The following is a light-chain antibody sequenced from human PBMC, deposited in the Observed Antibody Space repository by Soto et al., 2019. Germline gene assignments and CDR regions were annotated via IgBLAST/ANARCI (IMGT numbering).Light chain of an antibody. Sequence: SYELTQPLSVSVALGQTARITCGGNNIGSKNVHWYQQKAGQAPVLVMYTDSKRPSGIPERFSGSNSGNTATLTISRAQAGDEADYYCQVWDSSTGVFGGGTKLTVL. CDR3: QVWDSSTGV. CDR1: NIGSKN. CDR2: TDS. J-gene: IGLJ2*01. V-gene: IGLV3-9*01.